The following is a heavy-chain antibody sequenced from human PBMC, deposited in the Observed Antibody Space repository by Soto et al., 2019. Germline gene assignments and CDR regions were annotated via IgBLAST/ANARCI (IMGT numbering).Heavy chain of an antibody. CDR1: GFTFTYSA. J-gene: IGHJ5*02. CDR2: IVVGRGTT. Sequence: SVKFSCKTSGFTFTYSAIQWVRQARGQILECIVWIVVGRGTTNFXXKFQERVXXTWDISTSTSXMEMGXLRSEATAGYYCARALFGRSTSFDPWGQGTLVTVSX. D-gene: IGHD3-16*01. V-gene: IGHV1-58*02. CDR3: ARALFGRSTSFDP.